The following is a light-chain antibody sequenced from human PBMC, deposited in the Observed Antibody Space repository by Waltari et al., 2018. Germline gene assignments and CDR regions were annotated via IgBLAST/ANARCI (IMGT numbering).Light chain of an antibody. V-gene: IGKV1-39*01. CDR1: QSISSY. J-gene: IGKJ1*01. CDR2: AAS. Sequence: DIQMTQSPSSLSASVGDRVTVTCRASQSISSYLNWYQQKPGKAPKLLIYAASSLHSGVPSRCSGIGSGTDFTLTISCLQPEDFATYYCQQSYTSPWTFGQGTKVEIK. CDR3: QQSYTSPWT.